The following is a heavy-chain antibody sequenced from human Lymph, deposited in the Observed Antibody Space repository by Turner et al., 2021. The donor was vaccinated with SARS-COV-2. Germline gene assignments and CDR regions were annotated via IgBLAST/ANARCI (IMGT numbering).Heavy chain of an antibody. V-gene: IGHV1-69*01. Sequence: PGQGLEWMGGIIPIFGTGNYAQKFQGRVTITADESTSTAYMELSSLRSEDTAVYYCARDTAVAGTLGAFDIWGQGTMVPVSS. J-gene: IGHJ3*02. D-gene: IGHD6-19*01. CDR2: IIPIFGTG. CDR3: ARDTAVAGTLGAFDI.